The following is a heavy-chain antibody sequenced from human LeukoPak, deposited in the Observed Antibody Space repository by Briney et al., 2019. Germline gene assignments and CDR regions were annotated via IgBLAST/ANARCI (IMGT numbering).Heavy chain of an antibody. CDR1: GFTVSSNY. J-gene: IGHJ6*03. CDR3: ARVPYGNYHYFYMDV. V-gene: IGHV3-53*01. CDR2: IYSGGST. D-gene: IGHD3-10*01. Sequence: GGSLRLSCAASGFTVSSNYMSWVRQAPGKGLEWVSIIYSGGSTYYANSVKGRFTISRDNSKNTVSLQMNSLRAQDTAVYYCARVPYGNYHYFYMDVWGKGTTVTVSS.